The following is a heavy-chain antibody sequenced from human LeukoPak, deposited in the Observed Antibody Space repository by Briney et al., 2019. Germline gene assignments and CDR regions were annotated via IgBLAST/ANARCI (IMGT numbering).Heavy chain of an antibody. Sequence: PGGSLRLSCAASGFTFSSYDMHWVRQATGKGLEWVSAIGTAGDTYYPGSVKARFTISRENAKNSLYLQMNSLRAGDTAVYYCAREGVYGSGAESLYGMDVWGQGTTVTVSS. D-gene: IGHD3-10*01. J-gene: IGHJ6*02. V-gene: IGHV3-13*01. CDR1: GFTFSSYD. CDR3: AREGVYGSGAESLYGMDV. CDR2: IGTAGDT.